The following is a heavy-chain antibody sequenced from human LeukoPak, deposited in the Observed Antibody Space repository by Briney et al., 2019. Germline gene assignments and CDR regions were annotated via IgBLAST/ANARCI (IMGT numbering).Heavy chain of an antibody. CDR3: TRGTGCTGGSCSYYGMDV. Sequence: GASVKVSCKASGYTFTSYAIHWVRQAPGQRLEWMGWINAGNGDTKYSQKFQGRVTITRDTSATTAYMELSSLRSEDTAVYYCTRGTGCTGGSCSYYGMDVWGQGTTVTVSS. J-gene: IGHJ6*02. CDR2: INAGNGDT. D-gene: IGHD2-15*01. CDR1: GYTFTSYA. V-gene: IGHV1-3*01.